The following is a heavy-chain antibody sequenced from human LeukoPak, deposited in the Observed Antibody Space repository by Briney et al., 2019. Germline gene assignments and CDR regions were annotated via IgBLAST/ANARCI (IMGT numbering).Heavy chain of an antibody. Sequence: GRSLRLSCAASGFTFSSYGMHWVRQAPGKGLEWVAVISYDGSNKYYADSVKGRFTISRDNSKNTLYLQMNSLRAEDTAVYYCAKDTGWELPESDYYYYYDMDVWGQGTTVTVSS. D-gene: IGHD1-26*01. V-gene: IGHV3-30*18. CDR2: ISYDGSNK. CDR3: AKDTGWELPESDYYYYYDMDV. J-gene: IGHJ6*02. CDR1: GFTFSSYG.